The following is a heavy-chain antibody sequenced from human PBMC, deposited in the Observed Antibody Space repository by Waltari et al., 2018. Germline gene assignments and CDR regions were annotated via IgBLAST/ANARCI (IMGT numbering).Heavy chain of an antibody. D-gene: IGHD7-27*01. V-gene: IGHV3-30*02. CDR3: AKEVPGASAFDI. CDR1: GFTFSSSG. Sequence: VQLVESGGGVVQPGEALRRACVASGFTFSSSGMHWVRQAPGKGRESVAVIHDDTNNKYYADSVKGRVTISRDTSNLCLQMSILRAEDTADYFCAKEVPGASAFDIWGQGTRVTVSS. J-gene: IGHJ3*02. CDR2: IHDDTNNK.